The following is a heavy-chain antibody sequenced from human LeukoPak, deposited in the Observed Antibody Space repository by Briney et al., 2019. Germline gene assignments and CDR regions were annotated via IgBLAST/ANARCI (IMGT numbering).Heavy chain of an antibody. CDR2: ISSDGSTT. D-gene: IGHD6-19*01. CDR3: ARTAAGPEY. CDR1: GFTISSYW. V-gene: IGHV3-74*01. J-gene: IGHJ4*02. Sequence: PGGPLRLSCVASGFTISSYWMHWVRQAPGKGLVWVSRISSDGSTTNYADSVKGRFTISRDNAKNTLYLQMNSLTGEDTAVYFCARTAAGPEYWGQGTRVTVSS.